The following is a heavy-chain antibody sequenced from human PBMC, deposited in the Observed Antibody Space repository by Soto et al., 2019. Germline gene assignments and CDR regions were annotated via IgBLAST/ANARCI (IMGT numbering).Heavy chain of an antibody. V-gene: IGHV3-23*01. J-gene: IGHJ4*02. CDR3: AKDSVVVPAASFDY. CDR1: GFTFSSYA. D-gene: IGHD2-2*01. CDR2: ISGSGGST. Sequence: GGSLRLSCAASGFTFSSYAMSWVRQAPGKGLEWVPAISGSGGSTYYADSVKGRFTISRDNSKNTLYLQMNSLRAEDTAVYYCAKDSVVVPAASFDYWGQGTLVTVSS.